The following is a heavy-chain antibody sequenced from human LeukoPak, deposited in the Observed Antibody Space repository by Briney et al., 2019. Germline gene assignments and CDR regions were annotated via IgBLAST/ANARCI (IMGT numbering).Heavy chain of an antibody. J-gene: IGHJ3*02. CDR1: GFTFSSYA. Sequence: GGSLRLSCAASGFTFSSYAMSWVRQAPGKGLEWVAVISYDGSNKYYADSVKGRFTISRDNSKNTLYLQMNSLRAEDTAVYYCARDSGLSNAFDIWGQGTMVTVSS. CDR2: ISYDGSNK. V-gene: IGHV3-30-3*01. CDR3: ARDSGLSNAFDI. D-gene: IGHD3-3*02.